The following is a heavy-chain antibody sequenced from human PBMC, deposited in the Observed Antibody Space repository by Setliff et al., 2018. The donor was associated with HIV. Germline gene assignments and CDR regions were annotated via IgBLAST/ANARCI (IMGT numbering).Heavy chain of an antibody. V-gene: IGHV3-7*03. CDR3: ASPSFCSSTSCHADPHFYMDV. J-gene: IGHJ6*03. CDR2: INQDGSEK. CDR1: GFTFSNYW. D-gene: IGHD2-2*01. Sequence: GGSLRLSCAASGFTFSNYWMSWVRQAPGKGLEWVAHINQDGSEKNHVKSVEGRFTISRDNAKNLLYLQMRALRADDTAVYFCASPSFCSSTSCHADPHFYMDVWGKGTSVTVSS.